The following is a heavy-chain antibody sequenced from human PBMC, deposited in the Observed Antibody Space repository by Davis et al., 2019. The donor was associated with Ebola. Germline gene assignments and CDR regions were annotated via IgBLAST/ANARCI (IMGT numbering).Heavy chain of an antibody. D-gene: IGHD4-17*01. J-gene: IGHJ5*02. CDR3: ARARAVSTVTPNPYNWFDP. V-gene: IGHV1-18*01. Sequence: ASVKVSCKASGYTFTSYGISWVRQAPGQGLEWMGWISAYNGNTNYAQKFQGRVTITADKSTSTAYMELSSLRSEDTAVYYCARARAVSTVTPNPYNWFDPWGQGTLVTVSS. CDR1: GYTFTSYG. CDR2: ISAYNGNT.